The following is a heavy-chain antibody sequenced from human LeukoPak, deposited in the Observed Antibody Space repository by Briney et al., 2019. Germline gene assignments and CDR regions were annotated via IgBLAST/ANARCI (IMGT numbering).Heavy chain of an antibody. D-gene: IGHD2-2*01. J-gene: IGHJ3*02. CDR1: GYSISSGYY. V-gene: IGHV4-38-2*02. Sequence: SETLSLTCTVSGYSISSGYYWGWIRQPPGKGLEWIGSIYHSGSTYYNPSLKSRVTISVDTSKNQFSLKLSSVTAADTAVYYCARVLGIVVVPAAYDALDIWGQGTMVTVSS. CDR3: ARVLGIVVVPAAYDALDI. CDR2: IYHSGST.